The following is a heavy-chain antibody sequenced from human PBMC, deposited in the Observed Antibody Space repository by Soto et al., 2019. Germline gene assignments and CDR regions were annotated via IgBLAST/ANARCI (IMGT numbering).Heavy chain of an antibody. V-gene: IGHV1-18*01. D-gene: IGHD2-15*01. CDR1: GYTFTGYG. CDR3: VRDSCGYAIFDY. J-gene: IGHJ4*02. CDR2: ISACNGNK. Sequence: ASVKVSCKASGYTFTGYGISWVRQAPGQGLEWMAWISACNGNKNYAQRLQGRVTVTIETSTSTAYMELRSMRSDDTAMYYCVRDSCGYAIFDYWAQGTLVTVSS.